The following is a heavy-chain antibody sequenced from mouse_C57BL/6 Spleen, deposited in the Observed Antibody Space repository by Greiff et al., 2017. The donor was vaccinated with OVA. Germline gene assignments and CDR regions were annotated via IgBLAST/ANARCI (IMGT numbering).Heavy chain of an antibody. V-gene: IGHV1-50*01. CDR3: ARSGYGKGYFDY. D-gene: IGHD2-1*01. CDR2: IDPSDSYT. CDR1: GYTFTSYW. J-gene: IGHJ2*01. Sequence: QVQLKQPGAELVKPGASVKLSCKASGYTFTSYWMQWVKQRPGQGLEWIGEIDPSDSYTNYNQKFKGKATLTVDTSSSTAYMQLSSLTSEDSAVYYCARSGYGKGYFDYWGQGTTLTVSS.